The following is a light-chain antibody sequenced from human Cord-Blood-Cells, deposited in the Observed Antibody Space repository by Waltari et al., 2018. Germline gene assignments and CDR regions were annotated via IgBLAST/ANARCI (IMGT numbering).Light chain of an antibody. J-gene: IGKJ3*01. V-gene: IGKV1-33*01. CDR3: QQYDNLPRT. Sequence: DIKMTQSPSSQSASVGDRATITCQASQDISNYLNWYQQKPGKAPKLLIYDASNLETGVPSRFSGSGSGTDFTFTISSLQPEDIATYYCQQYDNLPRTFGPGTKVDIK. CDR2: DAS. CDR1: QDISNY.